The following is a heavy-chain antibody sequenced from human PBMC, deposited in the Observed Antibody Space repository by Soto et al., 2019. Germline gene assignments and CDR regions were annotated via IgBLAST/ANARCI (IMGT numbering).Heavy chain of an antibody. J-gene: IGHJ3*02. Sequence: EVQLLESGGGLVQPGGSLRLSCAASGFTFSSYAMSWVRQAPGKGLEWVSAISGSGGSTYYADSVKGRFTISRDNSKNTLYLQMNSLRAEDTAVYYCAKDISVTTPPWPIGAFDIWGQGTMVTVSS. D-gene: IGHD4-17*01. CDR3: AKDISVTTPPWPIGAFDI. CDR1: GFTFSSYA. CDR2: ISGSGGST. V-gene: IGHV3-23*01.